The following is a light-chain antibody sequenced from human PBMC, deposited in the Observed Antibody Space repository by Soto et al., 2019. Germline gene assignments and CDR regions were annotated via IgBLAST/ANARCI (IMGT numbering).Light chain of an antibody. CDR1: QSLLHTDGQTY. V-gene: IGKV2D-29*01. CDR3: MQSIQPYT. CDR2: EVS. Sequence: DLVLTQTPLSLSVTPGQPASISCKSSQSLLHTDGQTYLYWYLQKPGQPPQLLIHEVSHGFSGVPDRVRGSWSGAKFAPKISRVDAEDVGFYYCMQSIQPYTCGQGTKLEIK. J-gene: IGKJ2*01.